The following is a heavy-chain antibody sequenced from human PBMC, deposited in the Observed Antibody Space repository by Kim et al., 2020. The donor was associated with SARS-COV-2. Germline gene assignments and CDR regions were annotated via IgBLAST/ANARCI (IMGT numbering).Heavy chain of an antibody. V-gene: IGHV3-74*01. CDR1: GITFTNYW. D-gene: IGHD3-16*01. J-gene: IGHJ4*02. CDR2: VTIDGSGR. CDR3: ATGWHSQSLGY. Sequence: GGSLRLSCAASGITFTNYWMHWVRQAPGKGLEWVSRVTIDGSGRSYADSVKGRFAISRDNAKNTVHLQMSGLRAEDTAVYYCATGWHSQSLGYWGQGTHVTVSS.